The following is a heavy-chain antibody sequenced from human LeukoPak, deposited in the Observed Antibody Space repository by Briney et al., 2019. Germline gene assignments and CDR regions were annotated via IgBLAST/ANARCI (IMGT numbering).Heavy chain of an antibody. Sequence: GPVQVSCQVSGYTLTELSMHWVRQAPGKGLEWMGGFDPEDGETIYAQKFQGRVTMTEDTSTDTAYMELSSLRSVDTAVYYCATTLNLTYYYYRMDVWGQGTTVTVSS. CDR1: GYTLTELS. CDR2: FDPEDGET. CDR3: ATTLNLTYYYYRMDV. J-gene: IGHJ6*02. D-gene: IGHD1-1*01. V-gene: IGHV1-24*01.